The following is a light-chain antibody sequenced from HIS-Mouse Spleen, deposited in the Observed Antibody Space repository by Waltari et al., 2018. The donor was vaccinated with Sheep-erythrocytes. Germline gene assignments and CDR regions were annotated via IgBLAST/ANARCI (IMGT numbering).Light chain of an antibody. V-gene: IGLV2-11*01. CDR1: RSAVGGSNY. Sequence: QSALTQPRSVSGPPGQSVTLSCPGTRSAVGGSNYVSWYQQHPGKAPKLMIYEVSKRPSGVPVRFSGSKSGNTASLTISGLQAEDEADYYCCSYAGSYNHVFATGTKVTVL. CDR2: EVS. CDR3: CSYAGSYNHV. J-gene: IGLJ1*01.